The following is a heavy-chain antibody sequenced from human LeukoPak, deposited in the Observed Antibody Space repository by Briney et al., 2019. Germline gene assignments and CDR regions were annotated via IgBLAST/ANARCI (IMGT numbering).Heavy chain of an antibody. CDR1: GYSFTAFY. V-gene: IGHV1-2*02. CDR3: AREEYGFDP. CDR2: IHPRRGDT. J-gene: IGHJ5*02. D-gene: IGHD2-2*01. Sequence: ASVKVSCKTSGYSFTAFYIHWVRQAPGQGLEWMGWIHPRRGDTNYAQKFQGRVTMTRDTSIHTAYMELSRLRSDDTAVYYCAREEYGFDPWGQGTLVTVSS.